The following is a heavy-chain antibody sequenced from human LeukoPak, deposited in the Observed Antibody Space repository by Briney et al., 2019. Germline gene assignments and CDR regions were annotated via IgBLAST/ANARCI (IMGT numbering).Heavy chain of an antibody. D-gene: IGHD5-18*01. CDR2: IFHTRST. Sequence: SGTLSLTCAVSGASISSNIWWSWVRQPPGKGLEWIGQIFHTRSTTYIPSLKSRVTMSVDKSKNQFSLNLRSMPAADTAVYYCARGGGYSYGFSYYYYYMDVWGKGTTVTVSS. CDR1: GASISSNIW. J-gene: IGHJ6*03. CDR3: ARGGGYSYGFSYYYYYMDV. V-gene: IGHV4-4*02.